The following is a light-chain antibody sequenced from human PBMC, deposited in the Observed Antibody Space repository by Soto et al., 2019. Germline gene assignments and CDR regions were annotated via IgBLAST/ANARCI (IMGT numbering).Light chain of an antibody. CDR1: QRVTSNY. J-gene: IGKJ1*01. V-gene: IGKV3-20*01. CDR2: GAS. Sequence: ETVLTQSPGTLSLSPGERATLSCRASQRVTSNYLAWYQQKPGQAPRLLIFGASIRDTGIPDRFSGSGSGTEFNLTIRRLEPEDFAVYYCHQYGSSPGTFGQGTKVDIK. CDR3: HQYGSSPGT.